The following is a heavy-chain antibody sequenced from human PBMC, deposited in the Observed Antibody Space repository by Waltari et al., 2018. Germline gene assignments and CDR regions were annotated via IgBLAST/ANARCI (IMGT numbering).Heavy chain of an antibody. J-gene: IGHJ4*02. D-gene: IGHD1-7*01. CDR3: TRVTNWSYDE. CDR2: IRNKANRYTT. Sequence: EVQLVESGGRLVQPGGSLRLSCVASGFSFSDHYMDWVRQVPGKGLEWVGRIRNKANRYTTDYAASVTGRFIVSRDDSKNLLYLQMTTLKSEDTATYYCTRVTNWSYDEWGQGTLVTVSS. V-gene: IGHV3-72*01. CDR1: GFSFSDHY.